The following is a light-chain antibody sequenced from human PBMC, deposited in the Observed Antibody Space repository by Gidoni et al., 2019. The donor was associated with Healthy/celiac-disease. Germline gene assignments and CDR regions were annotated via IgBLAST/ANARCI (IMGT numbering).Light chain of an antibody. CDR2: GAS. V-gene: IGKV3-20*01. J-gene: IGKJ3*01. CDR1: QSVSSSY. Sequence: EIVLTQSPGTLSLSPGERATLSCRDSQSVSSSYLAWYQQKPGQAPRLLIYGASSRATGIPDRFSGSGSGTDFTLTISRLEPEDFAVYYCQQYGSLFTFGPGTKVDIK. CDR3: QQYGSLFT.